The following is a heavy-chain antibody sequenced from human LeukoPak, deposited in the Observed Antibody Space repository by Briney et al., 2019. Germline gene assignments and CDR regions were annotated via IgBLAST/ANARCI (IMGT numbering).Heavy chain of an antibody. Sequence: ASVKVSCRASGYTLTSYDINWVRQATGQGLEWMGWMNPNSGNTGYAQKFQGRVTITRNTSISTAYMELSSLRSEDTAVYYCASSYGDYRDAFDIWGQGTMVTVSS. CDR3: ASSYGDYRDAFDI. J-gene: IGHJ3*02. V-gene: IGHV1-8*03. CDR1: GYTLTSYD. D-gene: IGHD4-17*01. CDR2: MNPNSGNT.